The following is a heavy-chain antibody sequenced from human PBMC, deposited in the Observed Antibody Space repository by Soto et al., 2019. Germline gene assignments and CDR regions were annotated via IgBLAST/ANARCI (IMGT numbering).Heavy chain of an antibody. CDR2: MTPDSGDT. CDR1: GHTLASYD. CDR3: ARDPFYGWFDS. J-gene: IGHJ5*01. D-gene: IGHD3-16*01. Sequence: QVQLVQSGAEVRKPGASVKVSCKASGHTLASYDINWVRQAPGQGLEWMGWMTPDSGDTGYAQKFPGRVTMTWDTSITTAYMELSSLRSDDTAVYYCARDPFYGWFDSWGQGTLVTVSS. V-gene: IGHV1-8*01.